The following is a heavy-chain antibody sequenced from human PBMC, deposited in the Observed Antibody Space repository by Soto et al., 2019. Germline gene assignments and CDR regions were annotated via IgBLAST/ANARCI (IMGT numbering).Heavy chain of an antibody. Sequence: SETLSLTCAVYGGSFSGYYWSWIRQPPGKGLEWIGEINHSGSTNYNPSLKSRITISVDTSKNQFSLKLSSVTAADTAVYYCARGPPSWSYSSPARNWFDPWGQGTLVTVSS. D-gene: IGHD6-13*01. CDR2: INHSGST. J-gene: IGHJ5*02. CDR1: GGSFSGYY. CDR3: ARGPPSWSYSSPARNWFDP. V-gene: IGHV4-34*01.